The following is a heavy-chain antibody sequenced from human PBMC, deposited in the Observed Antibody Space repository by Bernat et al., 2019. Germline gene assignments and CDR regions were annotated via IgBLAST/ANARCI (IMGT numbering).Heavy chain of an antibody. CDR2: ISSSSSTI. V-gene: IGHV3-48*02. D-gene: IGHD4-11*01. J-gene: IGHJ3*02. Sequence: EVQLVESGGGLVQPGGSLRLSCAASRFTFSRYSINWVRRAPGKGLEWVSYISSSSSTIDYADSVKGRFTISRDNAKNSLSLQMNSLRDEDTAVYYCARSNPGDIWGQGTMVTVSS. CDR1: RFTFSRYS. CDR3: ARSNPGDI.